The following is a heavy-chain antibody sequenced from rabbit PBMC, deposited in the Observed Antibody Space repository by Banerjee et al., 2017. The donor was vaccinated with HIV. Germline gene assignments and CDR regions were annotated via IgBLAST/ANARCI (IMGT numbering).Heavy chain of an antibody. CDR1: GFSFSSGYD. Sequence: QSLAESGGGLVKPGASLTLTCKASGFSFSSGYDMCWVRQAPGKGLEWIGCIYVGSSGTTWYASWAKGRFTISKTSSTTVTLQMTSLTAADTATYFCARNYAGYAGAGYAMWANLWGQGTLVTVS. J-gene: IGHJ4*01. CDR3: ARNYAGYAGAGYAMWANL. V-gene: IGHV1S40*01. CDR2: IYVGSSGTT. D-gene: IGHD4-2*01.